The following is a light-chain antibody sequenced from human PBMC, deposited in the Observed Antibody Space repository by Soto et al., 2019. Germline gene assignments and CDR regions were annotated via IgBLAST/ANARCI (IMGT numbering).Light chain of an antibody. CDR2: GAS. CDR1: QSVSSSS. CDR3: QQYGSSAT. J-gene: IGKJ1*01. V-gene: IGKV3-20*01. Sequence: EIGLTQSPGTLSLSPGERATLSCRASQSVSSSSLAWYQQKPGQAPRLLIYGASSRATGIPDRFSGSWSGTDFTLTISRLEPEDFAVYYCQQYGSSATFGQGTKVEIK.